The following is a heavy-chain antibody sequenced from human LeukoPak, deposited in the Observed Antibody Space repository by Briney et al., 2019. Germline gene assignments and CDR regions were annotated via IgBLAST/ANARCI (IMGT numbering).Heavy chain of an antibody. CDR2: IFYSGST. CDR3: ARVLTGYARTFDY. Sequence: SGTLSLTCTVSGGSLSGSSYYWGWLRHPPGGGLEWLGSIFYSGSTYYTPSLKSRVTISVDTSKNQFSLKMSSVTAADTAVYYCARVLTGYARTFDYWGQGTLVTVSS. D-gene: IGHD2-8*01. V-gene: IGHV4-39*01. CDR1: GGSLSGSSYY. J-gene: IGHJ4*02.